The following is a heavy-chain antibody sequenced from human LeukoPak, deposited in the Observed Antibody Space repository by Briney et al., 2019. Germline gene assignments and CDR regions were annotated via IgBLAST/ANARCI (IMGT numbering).Heavy chain of an antibody. CDR2: IYHSGST. J-gene: IGHJ4*02. CDR3: ARLGAAAGYFDY. V-gene: IGHV4-38-2*01. CDR1: GYSISSGYY. Sequence: PSETLSLTCAASGYSISSGYYWGWIRQPPGKGLEWIGSIYHSGSTYYNPSLKSRVTISVDTSKNQFSLKLSSVTAADTAVYYCARLGAAAGYFDYWGQGTLVTVSS. D-gene: IGHD6-13*01.